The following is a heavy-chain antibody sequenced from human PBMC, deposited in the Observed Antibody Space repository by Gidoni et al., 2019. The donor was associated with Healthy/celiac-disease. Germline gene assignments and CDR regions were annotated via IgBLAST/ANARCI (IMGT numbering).Heavy chain of an antibody. D-gene: IGHD3-10*01. Sequence: EVQLLEPGGGLVQPGGSLRISCAASGFTFSSDAMGWVRQAPGTGLGWFSAISGSGGSTYYADSVKGRFTISRDNSKNTLYLQMNSLRAEDTAVYYCAKPRGPYRYWGQGTLVTVSS. CDR1: GFTFSSDA. J-gene: IGHJ4*02. CDR3: AKPRGPYRY. V-gene: IGHV3-23*01. CDR2: ISGSGGST.